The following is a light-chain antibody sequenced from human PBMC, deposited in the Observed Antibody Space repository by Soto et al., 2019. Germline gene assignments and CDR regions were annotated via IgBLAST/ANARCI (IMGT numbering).Light chain of an antibody. CDR1: QSVSSSY. Sequence: EIVVTQSPGTLSLSQGERATLSCRASQSVSSSYLAWNQQKPGQAPRLLIYGASSRATGIPDRFSGTGSGTDFTLTISRLEPEDFAVYYCQQYGSSPPTFGQGTKVDIK. J-gene: IGKJ1*01. CDR2: GAS. CDR3: QQYGSSPPT. V-gene: IGKV3-20*01.